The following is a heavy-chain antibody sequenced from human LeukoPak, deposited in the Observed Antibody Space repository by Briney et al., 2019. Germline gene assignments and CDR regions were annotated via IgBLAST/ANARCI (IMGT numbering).Heavy chain of an antibody. D-gene: IGHD1-26*01. V-gene: IGHV1-18*01. J-gene: IGHJ3*02. CDR2: ISAYNGNT. CDR3: AREFGSYSGSYYNAFDI. CDR1: GYTFTSYG. Sequence: EASVRVSCKASGYTFTSYGISWVRQAPGQGVEWMGWISAYNGNTNYAQKLQGRVTMTTDTSTSTAYMELRSLRSDDTAVYYCAREFGSYSGSYYNAFDIRGQGTRSPSLQ.